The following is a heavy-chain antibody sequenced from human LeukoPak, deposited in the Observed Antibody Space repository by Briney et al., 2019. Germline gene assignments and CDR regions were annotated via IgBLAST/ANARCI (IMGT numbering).Heavy chain of an antibody. CDR1: GFTFSNYA. J-gene: IGHJ5*02. CDR3: AKGGRDTGGSWFDP. V-gene: IGHV3-23*01. CDR2: IRSGGGNT. D-gene: IGHD2-8*02. Sequence: QPGASLRLSCAASGFTFSNYAMTWVRQAPGKGLEWVSGIRSGGGNTYYADSVKGRFTISRDNSKKTVHLQMSSLRAEDTAVYYCAKGGRDTGGSWFDPWGQGTLATFSS.